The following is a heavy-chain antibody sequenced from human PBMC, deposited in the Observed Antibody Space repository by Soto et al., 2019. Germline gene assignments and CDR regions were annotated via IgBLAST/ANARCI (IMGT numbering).Heavy chain of an antibody. CDR2: ISTYNGNT. CDR1: GYTFTSYG. D-gene: IGHD3-16*01. CDR3: AREMIHYYYYYGMDV. J-gene: IGHJ6*02. Sequence: XSVKVSCKASGYTFTSYGIIWVRQAPGQGLEWMGWISTYNGNTNYAQKLQGRVTMTTDTSTSTAYMELRSLRSDDTAVYYCAREMIHYYYYYGMDVWGQGTTVTVSS. V-gene: IGHV1-18*04.